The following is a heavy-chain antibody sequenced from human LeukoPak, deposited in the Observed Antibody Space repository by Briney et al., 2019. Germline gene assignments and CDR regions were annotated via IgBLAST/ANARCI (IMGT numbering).Heavy chain of an antibody. J-gene: IGHJ4*02. CDR1: GFTFSSYA. Sequence: GGSLRLSCAASGFTFSSYAMSWVRQAPGKGLEWVANIKQDGSEKYYVDSVKGRFTISRDNAKNSLYLQMNSLRAEDTAVYYCARSPSHYGDAENDYWGQGTLVTVSS. D-gene: IGHD4-17*01. CDR2: IKQDGSEK. CDR3: ARSPSHYGDAENDY. V-gene: IGHV3-7*01.